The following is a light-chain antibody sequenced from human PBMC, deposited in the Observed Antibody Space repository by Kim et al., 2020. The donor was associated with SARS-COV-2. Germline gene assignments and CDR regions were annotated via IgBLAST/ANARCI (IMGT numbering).Light chain of an antibody. Sequence: SVSPGQTANITCSGDKLGDNFASWYQQKSGQAPVVVIYQDFKRPSGIPERFSGSNSGNTATLTISGTQAMDEADYYCQTWDSGRYVFGAGTKVTVL. CDR2: QDF. V-gene: IGLV3-1*01. CDR1: KLGDNF. CDR3: QTWDSGRYV. J-gene: IGLJ1*01.